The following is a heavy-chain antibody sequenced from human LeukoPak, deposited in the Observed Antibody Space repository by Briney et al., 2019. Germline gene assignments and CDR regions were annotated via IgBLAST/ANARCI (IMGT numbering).Heavy chain of an antibody. Sequence: ASVKVSCKVSGYSLSELSTHWVRQAPGQGLEWMGGFDPGDDETIYAQKFQGRVTMTEDTSTDTAYLELSSLRSEDTAVYFCATEKDLLLDSWGQGTLVTVS. CDR1: GYSLSELS. CDR3: ATEKDLLLDS. J-gene: IGHJ5*01. D-gene: IGHD1-26*01. V-gene: IGHV1-24*01. CDR2: FDPGDDET.